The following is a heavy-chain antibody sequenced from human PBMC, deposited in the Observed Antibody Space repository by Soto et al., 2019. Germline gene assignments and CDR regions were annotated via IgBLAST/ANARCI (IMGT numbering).Heavy chain of an antibody. CDR2: IDYNGVT. D-gene: IGHD2-15*01. J-gene: IGHJ4*02. Sequence: SETLSLTCTVSGGSIYRSGYYWGWIRQPPGRGLEWIGNIDYNGVTYSNPSLKSRVTISRDTSKNRFSLKLTSVTAADTALYYCGKVLVGATGHTDSDSWGPGTLVTVSS. V-gene: IGHV4-39*01. CDR3: GKVLVGATGHTDSDS. CDR1: GGSIYRSGYY.